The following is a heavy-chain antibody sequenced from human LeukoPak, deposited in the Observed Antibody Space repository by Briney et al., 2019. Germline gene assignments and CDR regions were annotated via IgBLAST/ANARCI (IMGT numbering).Heavy chain of an antibody. CDR1: GFTFSSYA. CDR3: ARDESQYCDFWSGYPLIY. V-gene: IGHV3-23*01. D-gene: IGHD3-3*01. CDR2: ISGSGGST. Sequence: GGSLRLSCAASGFTFSSYAMSWVRQAPGKGLEWVSAISGSGGSTYYADSVKGRFTTSRDNSKNTLYLQMNSLRAEDTAVYYCARDESQYCDFWSGYPLIYWGQGTLVTVSS. J-gene: IGHJ4*02.